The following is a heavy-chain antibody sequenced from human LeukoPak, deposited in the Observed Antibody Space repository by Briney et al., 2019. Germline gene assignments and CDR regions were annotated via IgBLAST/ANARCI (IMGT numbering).Heavy chain of an antibody. D-gene: IGHD4-17*01. V-gene: IGHV3-11*01. CDR2: ISSSGSTI. CDR1: GFTFSDYY. Sequence: PGGSLRLSCAASGFTFSDYYMSWIRQAPGKGLEWVSYISSSGSTIYYADSVKGRFTISRDNAKNSLYLQMNSLRAEDTAVYYCARAGIRLRLSWFDPWGQGTLVTVSS. J-gene: IGHJ5*02. CDR3: ARAGIRLRLSWFDP.